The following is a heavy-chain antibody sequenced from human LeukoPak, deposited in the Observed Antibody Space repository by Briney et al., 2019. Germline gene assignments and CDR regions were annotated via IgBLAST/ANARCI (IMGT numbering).Heavy chain of an antibody. J-gene: IGHJ2*01. Sequence: PWGPPRLSCAASGFTFSSYAMSWVRQAPGKGLEWVSAISGSGGSTYYVDSVKGRFTISRDNSKNTLYLQMNSLRAEDTAVYYCAKGGSKGPLRGSSWKIVWYFDLWGRGTLVTVSS. CDR1: GFTFSSYA. V-gene: IGHV3-23*01. CDR3: AKGGSKGPLRGSSWKIVWYFDL. D-gene: IGHD6-13*01. CDR2: ISGSGGST.